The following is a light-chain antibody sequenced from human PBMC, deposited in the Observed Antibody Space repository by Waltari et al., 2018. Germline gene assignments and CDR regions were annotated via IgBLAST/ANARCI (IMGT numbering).Light chain of an antibody. J-gene: IGKJ3*01. CDR1: QSISNH. Sequence: DIQMTQSQSYLSASVGDRVTITCRASQSISNHLNWYQQKPGEAPKLLIYGASRLQSGGPSTFSGSGSGTEVALTISSLQPQDFATYYCQQRYSTLPCTFGPGTKVDFK. CDR2: GAS. CDR3: QQRYSTLPCT. V-gene: IGKV1-39*01.